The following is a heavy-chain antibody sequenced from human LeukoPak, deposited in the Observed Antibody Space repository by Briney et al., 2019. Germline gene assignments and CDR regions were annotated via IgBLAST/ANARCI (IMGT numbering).Heavy chain of an antibody. CDR3: AGAPVDPYYFDY. CDR1: GFTVSSNY. J-gene: IGHJ4*02. CDR2: IYSGGST. D-gene: IGHD4-23*01. V-gene: IGHV3-66*01. Sequence: GGSLRLSCAASGFTVSSNYMSWVRQAPGKGLEGVSVIYSGGSTYYADSVKGRFTISRDNSKNTLYLQMNSLRAEDTAVYYCAGAPVDPYYFDYWGQGTLVTVSS.